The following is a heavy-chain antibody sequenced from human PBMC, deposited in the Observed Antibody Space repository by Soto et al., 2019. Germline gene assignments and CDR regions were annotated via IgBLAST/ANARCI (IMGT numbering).Heavy chain of an antibody. CDR2: FDPEDGET. CDR1: GYTLTELS. J-gene: IGHJ3*02. CDR3: ATVNTIFGVVIIPPMAFDI. Sequence: ASVKVSCKVSGYTLTELSMHWVRQAPGKGLEWMGGFDPEDGETIYAQKFQGRVTMTEDTSTDTAYMELSSLRSEDTAVYYCATVNTIFGVVIIPPMAFDIWGQGTMVTVSS. D-gene: IGHD3-3*01. V-gene: IGHV1-24*01.